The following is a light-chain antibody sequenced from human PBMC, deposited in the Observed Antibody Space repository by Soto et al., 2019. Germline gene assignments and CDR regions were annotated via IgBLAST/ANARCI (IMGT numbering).Light chain of an antibody. CDR1: SSDVGGYNY. CDR3: CSYAGSYTLGA. V-gene: IGLV2-11*01. Sequence: QSVLTQPRSVSGSPGQSVAISCTGTSSDVGGYNYVSWYQQHPGKAPKLMIYDVTERPSGVPDRFSGSKSGNTASLTISGLRAEDEADYYCCSYAGSYTLGAFGGGTQLTVL. J-gene: IGLJ2*01. CDR2: DVT.